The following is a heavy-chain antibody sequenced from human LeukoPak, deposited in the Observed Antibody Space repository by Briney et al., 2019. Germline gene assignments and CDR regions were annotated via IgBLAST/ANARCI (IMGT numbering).Heavy chain of an antibody. D-gene: IGHD6-13*01. Sequence: GGSLRLSCAASGFTFSSYGMHWVRQAPGKGLEWVAVIWYDGSNKYYADSVKGRFTISRDNSKNTLYLQMNSLRAEDTAVYYCARDGPYSWQQLVRKGVYFDYWGQGTLVTVSS. CDR2: IWYDGSNK. J-gene: IGHJ4*02. CDR1: GFTFSSYG. CDR3: ARDGPYSWQQLVRKGVYFDY. V-gene: IGHV3-33*01.